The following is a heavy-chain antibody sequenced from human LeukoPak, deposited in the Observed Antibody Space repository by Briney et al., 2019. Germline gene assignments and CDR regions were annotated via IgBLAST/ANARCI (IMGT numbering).Heavy chain of an antibody. J-gene: IGHJ6*03. V-gene: IGHV3-64*01. CDR3: ARDQGIEGATYMDV. D-gene: IGHD1-26*01. CDR1: GFTFNNYA. CDR2: ISTNGDNT. Sequence: PGGSLRLSRAASGFTFNNYAMQWVRRAPGKGLESVSAISTNGDNTYYVNSVKGRFTISRDNSKNTVYLHMGSLRVEDMAVYYCARDQGIEGATYMDVWGRGTTVIVSS.